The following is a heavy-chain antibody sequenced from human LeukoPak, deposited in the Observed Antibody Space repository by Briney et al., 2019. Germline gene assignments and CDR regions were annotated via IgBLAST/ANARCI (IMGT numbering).Heavy chain of an antibody. CDR1: GFTFSNFA. J-gene: IGHJ5*02. CDR2: ITGDYAT. V-gene: IGHV3-23*01. Sequence: GGSLRLSCAASGFTFSNFAMMWVRQAPGKGLEWASSITGDYATYSADPAKGRFTTSRDNSSNIVYLQMDRLREDDTAVDYCAKGAASGLVDWFDPWGQGTLVTVSS. CDR3: AKGAASGLVDWFDP. D-gene: IGHD3-22*01.